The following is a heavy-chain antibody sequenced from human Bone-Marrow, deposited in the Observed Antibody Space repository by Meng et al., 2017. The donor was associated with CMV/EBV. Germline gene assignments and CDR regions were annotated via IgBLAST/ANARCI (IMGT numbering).Heavy chain of an antibody. CDR2: IIPILGIA. J-gene: IGHJ6*02. V-gene: IGHV1-69*10. CDR3: ARGGGEDIVVVPAAPYYYYGMDV. D-gene: IGHD2-2*01. CDR1: GGTFSSYA. Sequence: SVKVSCKASGGTFSSYAISWVRQAPGQGLEWMGGIIPILGIANYAQKFQGRVTITADKSTSTAYKELSSLRSEDTAVYYCARGGGEDIVVVPAAPYYYYGMDVWGQGTTVTVSS.